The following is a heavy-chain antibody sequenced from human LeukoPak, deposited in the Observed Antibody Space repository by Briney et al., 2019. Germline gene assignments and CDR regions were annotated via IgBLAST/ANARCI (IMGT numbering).Heavy chain of an antibody. D-gene: IGHD5-24*01. J-gene: IGHJ6*03. Sequence: SETLCLTCSASNVTFSTYYLGWIRQAPGKRLEWIGYIFSSESSNTNYNPSLNGRVTISVDTSKNQFSLTLNSVTAADAAVYYCARAGDGYYYSYYMDVWGKGTTVTVSS. V-gene: IGHV4-59*08. CDR2: IFSSESSNT. CDR3: ARAGDGYYYSYYMDV. CDR1: NVTFSTYY.